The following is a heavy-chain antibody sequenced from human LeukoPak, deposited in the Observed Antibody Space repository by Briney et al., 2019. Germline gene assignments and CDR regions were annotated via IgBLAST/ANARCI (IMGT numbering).Heavy chain of an antibody. V-gene: IGHV3-21*01. CDR1: GFTFSSYS. CDR2: ISSSSSYI. D-gene: IGHD2-15*01. Sequence: GGSLRLSCAASGFTFSSYSMNWVRQAPGKGLEWVSSISSSSSYIYYADSVKGRFTISRDNAKNSLYLQMNSLRAEDTAVYYCARDVTVVVGADYYGMDVWGQGTTVTVSS. J-gene: IGHJ6*02. CDR3: ARDVTVVVGADYYGMDV.